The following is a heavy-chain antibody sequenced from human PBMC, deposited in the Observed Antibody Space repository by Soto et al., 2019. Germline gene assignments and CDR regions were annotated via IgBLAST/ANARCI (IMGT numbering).Heavy chain of an antibody. Sequence: GGSLILSCAASGFIFSSGGMHWVLQAPGKGLEWVAVIWYDGSNKYYADSVKGRFTISRDNSKNTLYLQMNSLRAEDTAVYYCARDPLPVDNALATVRCCFDHWGQGTLVTVPS. V-gene: IGHV3-33*01. CDR3: ARDPLPVDNALATVRCCFDH. CDR2: IWYDGSNK. CDR1: GFIFSSGG. J-gene: IGHJ4*02. D-gene: IGHD5-12*01.